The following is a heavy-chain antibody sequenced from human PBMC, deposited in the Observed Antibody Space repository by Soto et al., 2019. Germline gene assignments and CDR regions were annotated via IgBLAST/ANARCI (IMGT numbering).Heavy chain of an antibody. J-gene: IGHJ4*02. CDR1: GASISGFY. V-gene: IGHV4-4*07. D-gene: IGHD2-2*01. CDR3: ARGNCRSSSCYGFDY. CDR2: IYATGTT. Sequence: SETLSLTCTVSGASISGFYWSWIRKSAGKGLEWIGRIYATGTTDYNPSLKSRVMMSVDTSKKQFSLKLRSVTAADTAVYYCARGNCRSSSCYGFDYWGQGTLVTVSS.